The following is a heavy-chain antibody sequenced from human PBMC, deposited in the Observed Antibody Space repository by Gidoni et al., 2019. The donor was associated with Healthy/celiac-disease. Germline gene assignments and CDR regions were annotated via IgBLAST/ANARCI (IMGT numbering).Heavy chain of an antibody. CDR3: AKDIRVDGDTRTVTPRYFDL. CDR1: GFTFGDYD. J-gene: IGHJ2*01. Sequence: EVQLVESGGGVVQPGGSLRVSCAASGFTFGDYDMQWVRQAPGKGLEWVSGISWHSGSIGSAASVKGRFTISRDNAKNSLSLQLTSLRAEDTPLYYCAKDIRVDGDTRTVTPRYFDLWGRGTLVTVSS. V-gene: IGHV3-9*01. D-gene: IGHD4-17*01. CDR2: ISWHSGSI.